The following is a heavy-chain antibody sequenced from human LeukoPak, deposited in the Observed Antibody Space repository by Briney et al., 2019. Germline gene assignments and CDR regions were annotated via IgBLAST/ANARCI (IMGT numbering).Heavy chain of an antibody. D-gene: IGHD1-14*01. V-gene: IGHV4-31*03. CDR3: ARVADLGGMY. J-gene: IGHJ4*02. CDR1: GGSISSGGYY. Sequence: SQTLSLTCTVSGGSISSGGYYWSWIRQHPGKGLEWIGYIYYSGSTYYNPSLKSRVTISVDTSKNQSSLKLSSVTAADTAVYYCARVADLGGMYWGQGTLVTVSS. CDR2: IYYSGST.